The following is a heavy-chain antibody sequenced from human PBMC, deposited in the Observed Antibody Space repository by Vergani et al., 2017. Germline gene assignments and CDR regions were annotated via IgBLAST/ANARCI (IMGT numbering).Heavy chain of an antibody. CDR1: GGSISAGYYF. V-gene: IGHV4-61*02. J-gene: IGHJ3*01. CDR2: ISASGDA. Sequence: QVQLQASGPGRVKPSQTLSLTCTMSGGSISAGYYFWSWIRQPAGKGLEWLGHISASGDASHSPSLKTRVSMSVDTSKTQFSLHVTSVTAADTAIYFCARRSGGYYSGGKVHPLRTAFDVWGHGTVVTVSS. D-gene: IGHD2-15*01. CDR3: ARRSGGYYSGGKVHPLRTAFDV.